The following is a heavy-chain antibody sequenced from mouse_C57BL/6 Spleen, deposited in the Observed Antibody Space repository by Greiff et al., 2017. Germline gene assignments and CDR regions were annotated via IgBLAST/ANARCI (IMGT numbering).Heavy chain of an antibody. J-gene: IGHJ2*01. Sequence: VQLQQSGPELVKPGASVKMSCKASGYTFTDYNMHWVKQNHGKSLEWIGYINPNNGGTSYNQKFKGKATLTVNKSSSTAYMELRSLTSEDSAVYYCAKSLYYYGSSYFDYWGQGTTLTVSS. D-gene: IGHD1-1*01. CDR3: AKSLYYYGSSYFDY. CDR2: INPNNGGT. V-gene: IGHV1-22*01. CDR1: GYTFTDYN.